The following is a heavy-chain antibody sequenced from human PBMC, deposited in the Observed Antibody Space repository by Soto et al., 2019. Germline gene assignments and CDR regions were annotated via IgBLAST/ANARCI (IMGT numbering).Heavy chain of an antibody. CDR2: IYPGDSDT. CDR3: AILTLAQDSSGYHIFDY. V-gene: IGHV5-51*01. J-gene: IGHJ4*02. Sequence: PGESLKISCKGSGYSFTSYWICWVRQMPGKGLEWMWIIYPGDSDTRYSPSFQGQVTISADKTISTAYLQRSTVKARDTAMYYCAILTLAQDSSGYHIFDYWGLGTLVTVSS. D-gene: IGHD3-22*01. CDR1: GYSFTSYW.